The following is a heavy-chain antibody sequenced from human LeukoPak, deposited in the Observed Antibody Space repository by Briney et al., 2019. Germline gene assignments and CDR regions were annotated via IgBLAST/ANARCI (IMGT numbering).Heavy chain of an antibody. CDR1: GGSISSSSYY. J-gene: IGHJ4*02. CDR3: ARRYQLSTFFDY. CDR2: IYYSGST. Sequence: SETLSLTCTVSGGSISSSSYYWGWIRQPPGKGLEWIGSIYYSGSTYYNPSLKSRVTISVDTSKNQFSLKLSSVTAADTAVCYCARRYQLSTFFDYWGQGTLVTVSS. V-gene: IGHV4-39*01. D-gene: IGHD2-2*01.